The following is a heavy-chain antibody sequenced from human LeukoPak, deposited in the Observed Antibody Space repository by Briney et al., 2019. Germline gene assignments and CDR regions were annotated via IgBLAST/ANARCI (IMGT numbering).Heavy chain of an antibody. D-gene: IGHD3-3*01. CDR2: INHSGST. Sequence: PGGSLRLSCTASGFTFGDHAMSWVRQAPGKGLEWIGEINHSGSTNYNPSFKSRVTISVDTSKNQFSLKLSSVTAADTAVYYCARGNGWSGLAGMDVWGQGTTVTVSS. V-gene: IGHV4-34*01. CDR1: GFTFGDHA. CDR3: ARGNGWSGLAGMDV. J-gene: IGHJ6*02.